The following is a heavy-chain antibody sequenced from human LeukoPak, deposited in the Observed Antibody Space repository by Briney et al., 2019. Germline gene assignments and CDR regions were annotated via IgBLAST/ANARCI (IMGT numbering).Heavy chain of an antibody. Sequence: GSLRLSCAASGFTFSSYAMTWVRQAPGKGLEWVSGISCSGASTYYADSVKGRFTISRDNSNNTLYLQMNSLRAEDTAVYYCAKDREDYGDYGVLDFWGQGTLVTVSS. V-gene: IGHV3-23*01. CDR2: ISCSGAST. CDR1: GFTFSSYA. J-gene: IGHJ4*02. D-gene: IGHD4-17*01. CDR3: AKDREDYGDYGVLDF.